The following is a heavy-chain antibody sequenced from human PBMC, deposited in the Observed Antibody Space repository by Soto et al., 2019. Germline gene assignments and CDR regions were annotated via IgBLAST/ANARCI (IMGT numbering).Heavy chain of an antibody. D-gene: IGHD2-21*02. J-gene: IGHJ2*01. CDR3: DRDDFDDCADYWYFDL. CDR1: GFTFSSYT. CDR2: ISTSSSFI. Sequence: GGSLRLSCAASGFTFSSYTMIWVRQAPGKGLEWVSSISTSSSFIYYADSVKGRFTISRDNAKNSLYLQMNSRRAEDMAVYFCDRDDFDDCADYWYFDLWGRGTLVTVSS. V-gene: IGHV3-21*01.